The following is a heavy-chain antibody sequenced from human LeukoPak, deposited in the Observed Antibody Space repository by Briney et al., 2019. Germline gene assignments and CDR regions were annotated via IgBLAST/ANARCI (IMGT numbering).Heavy chain of an antibody. Sequence: SETLSLTCTVSGYSISSGYYWGWIRQPPGKGLEWIGSIYHSGSTNYNPSLKSRVTISVDTSKNQFSLKLSSVTAADTAVYYCAQKGGAAPDYYYYMDVWGKGTTVTVSS. V-gene: IGHV4-38-2*02. CDR2: IYHSGST. J-gene: IGHJ6*03. CDR3: AQKGGAAPDYYYYMDV. CDR1: GYSISSGYY. D-gene: IGHD6-13*01.